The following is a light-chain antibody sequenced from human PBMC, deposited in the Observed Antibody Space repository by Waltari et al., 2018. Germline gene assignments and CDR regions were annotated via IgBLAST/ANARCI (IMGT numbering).Light chain of an antibody. CDR3: QQYNSWPPLT. V-gene: IGKV3-15*01. CDR2: GAS. CDR1: QSLSSSY. Sequence: EIVMTQSPATLSVSPGERANLSCMASQSLSSSYLAWYQQKPGQAPSLLIYGASTRATGIPARFSGSGSVTEFTLTISSLQSEDFAVYYCQQYNSWPPLTFGGGTKVEIK. J-gene: IGKJ4*01.